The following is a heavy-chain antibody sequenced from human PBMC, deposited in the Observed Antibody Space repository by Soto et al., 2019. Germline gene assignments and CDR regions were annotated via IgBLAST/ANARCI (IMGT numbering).Heavy chain of an antibody. CDR1: GGSLSGYY. Sequence: LSLTCAVYGGSLSGYYWSWIRQPPGKGLEWIGEINHSGSTNYNPSLKSRVTISVDTSKNQFSLKLSSVTAADTAVYYCARARLQLWSYYYYGMDVWGQGNPGHRLL. D-gene: IGHD5-18*01. V-gene: IGHV4-34*01. J-gene: IGHJ6*02. CDR3: ARARLQLWSYYYYGMDV. CDR2: INHSGST.